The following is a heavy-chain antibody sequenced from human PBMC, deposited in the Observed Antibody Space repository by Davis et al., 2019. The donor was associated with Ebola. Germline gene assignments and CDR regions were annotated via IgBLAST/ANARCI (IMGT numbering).Heavy chain of an antibody. CDR1: GYTFTSYG. CDR3: ASGSHAVYYYYNMDV. Sequence: AASVKVSCKASGYTFTSYGISWVRQAPGQGLEWMGWISTYNGNTQYAQKLQGRATMTTDTSTSTAYMELRSLRSDDTAVYYCASGSHAVYYYYNMDVWGQGTTVTVSS. J-gene: IGHJ6*02. CDR2: ISTYNGNT. V-gene: IGHV1-18*01.